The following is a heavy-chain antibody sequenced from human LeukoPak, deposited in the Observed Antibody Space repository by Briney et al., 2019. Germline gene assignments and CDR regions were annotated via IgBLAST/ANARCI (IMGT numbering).Heavy chain of an antibody. J-gene: IGHJ4*02. Sequence: GGSLRLSCAASGFTFSSYGMHWARQAPGKGLEWVAVISYDGSNKYYADSVKGRFTISRDNSKNTLYLQMNSLRAEDTAVYYCAKSGGPKYYFDYWGQGTLVTVSS. CDR1: GFTFSSYG. CDR3: AKSGGPKYYFDY. V-gene: IGHV3-30*18. CDR2: ISYDGSNK. D-gene: IGHD6-25*01.